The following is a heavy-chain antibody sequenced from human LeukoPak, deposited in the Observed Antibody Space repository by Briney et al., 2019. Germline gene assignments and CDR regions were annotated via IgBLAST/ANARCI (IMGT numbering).Heavy chain of an antibody. V-gene: IGHV4-39*07. J-gene: IGHJ4*02. CDR3: AREAAMAYY. Sequence: SETLSLTCTVSGGSISSSSYYWGWIRQPPGEGLEWIGSIYYSGSTYYNPSLKSRVTISVDTSKNQFSLKLSSVTAADTAVYYCAREAAMAYYWGQGTLVTVSS. CDR2: IYYSGST. D-gene: IGHD5-18*01. CDR1: GGSISSSSYY.